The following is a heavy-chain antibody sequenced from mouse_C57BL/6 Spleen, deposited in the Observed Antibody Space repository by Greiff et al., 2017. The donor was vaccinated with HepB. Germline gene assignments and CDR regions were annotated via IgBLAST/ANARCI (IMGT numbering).Heavy chain of an antibody. D-gene: IGHD3-3*01. V-gene: IGHV1-81*01. Sequence: QVQLQQSGAELARPGASVKLSCKASGYTFTSYGISWVKQGTGQGLEGIGEIYPRSGNTYYNEKFKGKATLTADKSSSTAYMELRSLTSEDSAVYFGARRGGREDAMDYWGRGTSVTVSS. CDR2: IYPRSGNT. CDR3: ARRGGREDAMDY. CDR1: GYTFTSYG. J-gene: IGHJ4*01.